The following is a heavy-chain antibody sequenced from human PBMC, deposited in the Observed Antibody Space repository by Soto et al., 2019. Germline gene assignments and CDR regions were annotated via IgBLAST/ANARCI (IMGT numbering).Heavy chain of an antibody. J-gene: IGHJ4*02. CDR3: ALLRSSVWYFDY. V-gene: IGHV1-46*01. D-gene: IGHD6-19*01. CDR2: INPSGGST. CDR1: GYTFTSYY. Sequence: ATVKVSCKASGYTFTSYYMHWVRQAPGQGLEWMGIINPSGGSTSYAQKFQGRVTMTRDTSTSTVYMELSSLRSGDTAVYYCALLRSSVWYFDYWGQGTLMTVSS.